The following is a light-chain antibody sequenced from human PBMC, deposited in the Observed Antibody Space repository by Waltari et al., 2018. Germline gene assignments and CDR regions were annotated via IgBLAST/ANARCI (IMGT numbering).Light chain of an antibody. CDR1: TGPSDFT. CDR3: QTWGSGIVT. Sequence: QPVLTQSPSASASLGASVKLTCTLSTGPSDFTIPWHQQQPERGPRYLMKLNSDGSHTKGDEIPDRFSGSSSGAERYLTISSLQSEDEAAYYCQTWGSGIVTFGGGTQLTVL. V-gene: IGLV4-69*01. J-gene: IGLJ2*01. CDR2: LNSDGSH.